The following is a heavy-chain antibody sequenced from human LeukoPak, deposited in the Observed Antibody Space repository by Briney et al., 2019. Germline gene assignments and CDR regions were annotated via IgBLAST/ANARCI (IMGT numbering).Heavy chain of an antibody. CDR3: ARTKAYYYDSRGFDY. CDR1: GFTFSSYA. J-gene: IGHJ4*02. D-gene: IGHD3-22*01. CDR2: ISYDGSNN. V-gene: IGHV3-30*11. Sequence: HPGGSLRLSCAASGFTFSSYAMHWVRQAPGKGLEWVAIISYDGSNNYYVDSVKGRFTISRDNSKNTLYLQMNSLRAEDTAVYYCARTKAYYYDSRGFDYWGQGTLVTVSS.